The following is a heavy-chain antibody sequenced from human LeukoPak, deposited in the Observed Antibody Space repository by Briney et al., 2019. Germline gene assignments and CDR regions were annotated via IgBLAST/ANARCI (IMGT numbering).Heavy chain of an antibody. CDR3: ARDRGSGYDYDY. J-gene: IGHJ4*02. CDR1: GFTFSSYA. CDR2: ISYDGSNK. V-gene: IGHV3-30*04. Sequence: GGSLRLSCAASGFTFSSYAMHWVRQAPGKGLEWVAVISYDGSNKYYADSVKGRFTISRDNSKNTLYLQMNSLRAEDTAVYYCARDRGSGYDYDYWGQGTLVTVSS. D-gene: IGHD5-12*01.